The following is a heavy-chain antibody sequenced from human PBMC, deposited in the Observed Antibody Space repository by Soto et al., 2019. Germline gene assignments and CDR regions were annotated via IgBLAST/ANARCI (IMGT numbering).Heavy chain of an antibody. D-gene: IGHD5-18*01. V-gene: IGHV4-34*01. CDR3: ARVIPGGEYSYGPTTLNGQRYYFDY. CDR1: GGSFSGYY. CDR2: INHSGST. Sequence: PSETLSLTCAVYGGSFSGYYWSWIRQPPGKGLEWIGEINHSGSTNYNPSLKSRVTISVDTSKNQFSLKLSSVTAADTAVYYCARVIPGGEYSYGPTTLNGQRYYFDYWGQGTLVTVSS. J-gene: IGHJ4*02.